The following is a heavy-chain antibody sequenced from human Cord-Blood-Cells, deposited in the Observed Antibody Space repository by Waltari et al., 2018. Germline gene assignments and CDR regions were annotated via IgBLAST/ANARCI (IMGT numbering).Heavy chain of an antibody. CDR1: GSTVSRNY. Sequence: EVQLVESGGGLIQPGGSLRLSCSAPGSTVSRNYMCRARQAPGKGLEWVSVIYSGGSTYYADSVKGRFTISRDNSKNTLYLQMNSLRAEDTAVYYCARVPPDYGGNSYYFDYWGQGTLVTVSS. D-gene: IGHD4-17*01. J-gene: IGHJ4*02. V-gene: IGHV3-53*01. CDR3: ARVPPDYGGNSYYFDY. CDR2: IYSGGST.